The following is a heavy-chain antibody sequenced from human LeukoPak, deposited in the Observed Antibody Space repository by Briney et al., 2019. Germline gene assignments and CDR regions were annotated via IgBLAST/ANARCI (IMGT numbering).Heavy chain of an antibody. CDR1: GVFIASNTNY. D-gene: IGHD3-10*01. CDR2: ISYSDPT. V-gene: IGHV4-31*03. CDR3: ALSQYGEALFDH. J-gene: IGHJ4*02. Sequence: SETLSLTXXXSGVFIASNTNYWTWIRQLPGTGLEWIVFISYSDPTSYNPSPRSRVSFSLYTSKNQFSLQLHSVTAADTAVYYCALSQYGEALFDHWGQGSLVTVSS.